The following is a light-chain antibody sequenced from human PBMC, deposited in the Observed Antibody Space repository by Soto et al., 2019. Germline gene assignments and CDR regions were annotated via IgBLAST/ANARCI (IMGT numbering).Light chain of an antibody. V-gene: IGLV2-14*01. CDR2: EVS. J-gene: IGLJ1*01. CDR3: SSYTSSGTYV. Sequence: QSALTQPASVSGPPGQSITISCTGTSSDVGGYGSVSWYQQHPGKAPKLMIYEVSNRPSGVSNRFSGSKSGNTASLTISVLQAEDDAYYYCSSYTSSGTYVFGTGTKLTVL. CDR1: SSDVGGYGS.